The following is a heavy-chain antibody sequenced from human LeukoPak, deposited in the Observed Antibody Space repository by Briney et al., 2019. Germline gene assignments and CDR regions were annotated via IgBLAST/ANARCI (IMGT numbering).Heavy chain of an antibody. CDR1: GFTFSTYS. J-gene: IGHJ4*02. V-gene: IGHV3-23*01. CDR2: ISGSGANT. Sequence: GGSLRLSCAASGFTFSTYSMSWVRLAPGKRLEWVSGISGSGANTYYADSVKGRFTISRDNSKNTLYLQMNSLRAEDTAVFYCAKYPASGGYFDYWGQGTLVTVSS. CDR3: AKYPASGGYFDY. D-gene: IGHD6-13*01.